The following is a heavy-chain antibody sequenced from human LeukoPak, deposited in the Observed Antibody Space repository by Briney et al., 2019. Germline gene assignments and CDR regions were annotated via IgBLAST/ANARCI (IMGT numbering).Heavy chain of an antibody. CDR1: GFAFSSYG. J-gene: IGHJ4*02. Sequence: PGGSLRLSCAASGFAFSSYGMHWVRQAPGKGLEWVAYIHYDSSTEDYADSVKGRFTISRDNAKNSLYLQMNSLRAEDTAVYYCARDRSTVTTWVDYWGQGTLVTVSS. V-gene: IGHV3-30*02. CDR2: IHYDSSTE. D-gene: IGHD4-17*01. CDR3: ARDRSTVTTWVDY.